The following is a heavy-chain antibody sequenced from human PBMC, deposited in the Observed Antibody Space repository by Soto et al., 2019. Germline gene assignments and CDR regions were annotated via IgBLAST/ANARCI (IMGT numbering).Heavy chain of an antibody. J-gene: IGHJ6*03. CDR1: GGSISSYY. Sequence: SETLSLTCTVSGGSISSYYWSWIRQPPGKGLEWIGYIYYSGSTNYNPSLKSRVTISVDTSKNQFSLKLSSVTAADTAAYYCARDGSGAMVGDYYMDVWGKGTTVTVSS. CDR2: IYYSGST. D-gene: IGHD2-2*01. CDR3: ARDGSGAMVGDYYMDV. V-gene: IGHV4-59*01.